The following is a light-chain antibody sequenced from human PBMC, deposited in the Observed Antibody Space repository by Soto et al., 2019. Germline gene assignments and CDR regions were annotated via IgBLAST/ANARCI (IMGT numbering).Light chain of an antibody. J-gene: IGKJ3*01. CDR2: DAS. CDR1: QSITNW. Sequence: DIQMTQSPSTLSASVGDRVTITCRASQSITNWLAWYQQKPGKAPKLLVYDASSLESGVPSRFSGSGSGTEFTLTISSLQPDDLATYYCQQYNSDSPLTFGPGTKVDIK. V-gene: IGKV1-5*01. CDR3: QQYNSDSPLT.